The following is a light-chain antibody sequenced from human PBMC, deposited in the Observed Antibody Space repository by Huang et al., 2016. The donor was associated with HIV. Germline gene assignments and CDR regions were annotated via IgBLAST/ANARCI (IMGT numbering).Light chain of an antibody. CDR2: RVS. CDR3: MQITHWPVT. CDR1: QSLVDSDGNTY. V-gene: IGKV2-30*01. Sequence: DVVLTQSPVSLPVTLGQAASISCRSSQSLVDSDGNTYLNWFHQRPGQAPRRLIYRVSSRESVVPDRFSGSGSSTDFTLKISRVEAEDVGTYYCMQITHWPVTFGGGTKVEIK. J-gene: IGKJ4*01.